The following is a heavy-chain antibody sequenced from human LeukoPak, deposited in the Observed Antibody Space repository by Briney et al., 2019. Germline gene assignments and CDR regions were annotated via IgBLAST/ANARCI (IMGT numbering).Heavy chain of an antibody. CDR2: ISISSNYI. CDR1: GFTFSNYN. V-gene: IGHV3-21*01. D-gene: IGHD2-15*01. J-gene: IGHJ4*02. CDR3: ARDGGGGLDY. Sequence: PGGSLRLSCAASGFTFSNYNMNWVRHAPGKGLEWVSCISISSNYIYYPDSVKGRLTISRDNAKNSLYLQMNSLRAGDTAVYYCARDGGGGLDYWGQGTLVTVSS.